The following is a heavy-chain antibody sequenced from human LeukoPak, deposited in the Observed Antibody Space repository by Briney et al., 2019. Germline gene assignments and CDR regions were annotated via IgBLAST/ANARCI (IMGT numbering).Heavy chain of an antibody. CDR2: IIPIFGTA. D-gene: IGHD5-12*01. Sequence: SVKVSFKASGGTFSSYAISWVRQAPGQGLEWMGGIIPIFGTANYAQKFQGRVTITADKSTSTAYMELSSLRSEDTAVYYCAREGVDIVATYFDYWGQGTLVTVSS. J-gene: IGHJ4*02. CDR3: AREGVDIVATYFDY. V-gene: IGHV1-69*06. CDR1: GGTFSSYA.